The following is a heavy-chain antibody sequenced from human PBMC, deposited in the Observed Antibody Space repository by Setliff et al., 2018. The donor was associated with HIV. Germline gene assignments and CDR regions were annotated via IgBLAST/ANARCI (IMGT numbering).Heavy chain of an antibody. V-gene: IGHV1-8*03. CDR1: GYTFTSYD. CDR3: ARGKYSSSPPFDY. J-gene: IGHJ4*02. Sequence: GASVKVSCKASGYTFTSYDINWVRQATEQGLEWMGWMNPNSGNTGYAQKFQGRVTITRNTSISTAYMELSSLRSEDTAVYYCARGKYSSSPPFDYWGQGTLVTVSS. D-gene: IGHD6-6*01. CDR2: MNPNSGNT.